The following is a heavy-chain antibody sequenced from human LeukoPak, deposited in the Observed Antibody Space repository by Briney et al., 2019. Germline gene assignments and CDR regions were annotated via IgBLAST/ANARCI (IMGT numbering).Heavy chain of an antibody. CDR2: ISGSSGYI. J-gene: IGHJ4*02. D-gene: IGHD2-2*01. CDR1: GFTFSSYE. V-gene: IGHV3-21*01. Sequence: GGSLRLSCAASGFTFSSYEMNWVREAPGKGLEWVSSISGSSGYIYYADSVKGRFTVSRDNAKNSLYLQMNSLRAEDTAVYYCARAHCSRSNCSPYYFDYWGQGTLVTVSS. CDR3: ARAHCSRSNCSPYYFDY.